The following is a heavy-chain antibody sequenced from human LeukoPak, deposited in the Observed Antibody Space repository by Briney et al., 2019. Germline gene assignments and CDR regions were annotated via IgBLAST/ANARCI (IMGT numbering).Heavy chain of an antibody. CDR1: GGTFSSYA. CDR3: TAGDSSSLLGAY. J-gene: IGHJ4*02. V-gene: IGHV1-69*05. Sequence: SVKVSCKASGGTFSSYAISWVRQAPGQGLEWMGGIIPIFGTANYAQKFQGRVTITTDESTSTAYMELSSLRPEDTAVYYCTAGDSSSLLGAYWGQGTLVTVSS. D-gene: IGHD3-22*01. CDR2: IIPIFGTA.